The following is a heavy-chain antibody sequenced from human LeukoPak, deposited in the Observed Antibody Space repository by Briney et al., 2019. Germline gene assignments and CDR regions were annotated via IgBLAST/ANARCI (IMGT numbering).Heavy chain of an antibody. CDR2: IYYSGRT. D-gene: IGHD3-22*01. CDR3: ARRRYCDRSGYLE. J-gene: IGHJ1*01. Sequence: WETLSLTCTIFGDSVSRSDSYWDWIRQPPGKGLEWIGTIYYSGRTYYSPSLKSRVTLSVDMSNNQFSLTLSSVTAADTALYFCARRRYCDRSGYLEWGQGTLVTVSS. V-gene: IGHV4-39*01. CDR1: GDSVSRSDSY.